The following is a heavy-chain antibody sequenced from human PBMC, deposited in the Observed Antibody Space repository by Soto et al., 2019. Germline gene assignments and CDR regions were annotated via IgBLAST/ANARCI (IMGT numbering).Heavy chain of an antibody. D-gene: IGHD3-22*01. J-gene: IGHJ4*02. CDR3: AHRGSPSAYYYDSSGYYFDY. CDR2: IYWDDDK. V-gene: IGHV2-5*02. CDR1: GFSLITSGVD. Sequence: QITLKESGPTLVKPTQTLTLTCTFSGFSLITSGVDVGWIHQPPGEALEWLGLIYWDDDKSYSPSLKSRLTITKDTYKNQVVLTMTNMDTVDTATYYCAHRGSPSAYYYDSSGYYFDYWGQGTLVTVSS.